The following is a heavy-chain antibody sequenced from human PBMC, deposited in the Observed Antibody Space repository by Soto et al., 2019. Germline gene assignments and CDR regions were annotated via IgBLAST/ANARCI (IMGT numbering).Heavy chain of an antibody. D-gene: IGHD5-18*01. J-gene: IGHJ4*02. Sequence: SETLSLTCAVSGGSISSGDFSWTWIRQPPGKGLEWIGYIYHSGVTYYHTSLKGRVTISMDKSKNHFYLNLDSVTAADTAVYYCARGAGVEIWLPLDQWGQGTPVTVSS. CDR2: IYHSGVT. CDR1: GGSISSGDFS. CDR3: ARGAGVEIWLPLDQ. V-gene: IGHV4-30-2*01.